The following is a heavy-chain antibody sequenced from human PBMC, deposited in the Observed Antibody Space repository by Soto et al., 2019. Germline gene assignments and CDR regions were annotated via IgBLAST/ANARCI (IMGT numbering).Heavy chain of an antibody. D-gene: IGHD2-15*01. CDR1: GYTFTSYA. J-gene: IGHJ5*02. CDR2: INAGNGNT. CDR3: AVNPYCSGGSCYDWFDP. V-gene: IGHV1-3*01. Sequence: ASVKVSCKASGYTFTSYAIHWVRQAPGQRLEWMGWINAGNGNTKYSQKFQARVTITRDTSASTAYMELSSLRSEDTAVYYCAVNPYCSGGSCYDWFDPWGQGTLVTVSS.